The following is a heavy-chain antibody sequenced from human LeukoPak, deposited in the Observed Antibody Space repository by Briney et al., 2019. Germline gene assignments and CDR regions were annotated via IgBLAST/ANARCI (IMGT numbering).Heavy chain of an antibody. V-gene: IGHV3-21*01. D-gene: IGHD6-25*01. CDR2: ISSGNSYI. CDR1: GFTFSSYS. CDR3: ARDGLLAARPIDY. J-gene: IGHJ4*02. Sequence: GGSLRLSCAASGFTFSSYSMNWVRQAPGKGLEWVSSISSGNSYIYYAESVKGRFTISRDNAKNSLYLQMNSLRAEDTAVYYCARDGLLAARPIDYWGQGTLLTVSS.